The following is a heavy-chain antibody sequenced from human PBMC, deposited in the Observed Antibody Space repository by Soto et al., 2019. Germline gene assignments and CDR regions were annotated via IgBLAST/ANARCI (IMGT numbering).Heavy chain of an antibody. CDR3: ARDHYGDTYYFDY. D-gene: IGHD4-17*01. V-gene: IGHV4-30-4*01. J-gene: IGHJ4*02. CDR1: GGSISSGAYY. Sequence: SETLSLICTVSGGSISSGAYYWSWVRQPPGKGLEWIGYIYYSGSTYYNPSLKSRVTISVDTSKNQFSLKLSSVTATDTAVYSCARDHYGDTYYFDYWGQGTLVTVSS. CDR2: IYYSGST.